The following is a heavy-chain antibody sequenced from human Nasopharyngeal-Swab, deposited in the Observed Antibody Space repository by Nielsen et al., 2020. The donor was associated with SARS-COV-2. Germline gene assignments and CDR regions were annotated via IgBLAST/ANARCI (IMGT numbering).Heavy chain of an antibody. V-gene: IGHV3-7*01. CDR3: ARHSGWSFDY. J-gene: IGHJ4*02. D-gene: IGHD6-19*01. CDR1: GFTFDDYG. Sequence: SCVASGFTFDDYGMTWVRQAPGKGLEWVANINQDGSEKYYVDSVKGRFTISRDNAKNSLYLQVNSLRAEDTAVYYCARHSGWSFDYWGQGTLVTVSS. CDR2: INQDGSEK.